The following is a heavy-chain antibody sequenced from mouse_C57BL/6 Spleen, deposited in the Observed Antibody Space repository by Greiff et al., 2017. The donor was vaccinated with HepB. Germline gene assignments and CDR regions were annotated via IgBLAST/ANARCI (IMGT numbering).Heavy chain of an antibody. D-gene: IGHD2-2*01. J-gene: IGHJ4*01. CDR2: IYPGDGDT. CDR1: GYAFSSSW. Sequence: QVQLKQSGPELVKPGASVKVSCKASGYAFSSSWMNWVKQRPGKGLEWIGRIYPGDGDTNYNGKFKGKATLTADTSSSTAYMQLSSLTSEDSAVYFCARFGYDWMDYWGQGTSVTVSS. V-gene: IGHV1-82*01. CDR3: ARFGYDWMDY.